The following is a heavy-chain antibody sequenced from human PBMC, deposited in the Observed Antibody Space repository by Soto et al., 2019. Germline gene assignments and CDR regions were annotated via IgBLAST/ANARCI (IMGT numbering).Heavy chain of an antibody. CDR2: INTYYGHA. CDR1: GYTFTTYG. Sequence: ASVKVSCKASGYTFTTYGIAWVRQAPGQGLEWVGWINTYYGHANYEQKLQGRVTVTTDTSTSTAYMEVGSLRSDDTAVYYCARVYNYGSGSYLTPGSSWFDFWGQGTQVTVSS. J-gene: IGHJ4*02. V-gene: IGHV1-18*01. D-gene: IGHD3-10*01. CDR3: ARVYNYGSGSYLTPGSSWFDF.